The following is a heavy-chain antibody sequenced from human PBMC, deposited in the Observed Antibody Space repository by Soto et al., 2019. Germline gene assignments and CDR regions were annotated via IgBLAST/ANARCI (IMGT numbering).Heavy chain of an antibody. CDR1: GGSISSGGYY. CDR3: ARGDSGYYYYYMDV. Sequence: QVQLQESDPGLVKPSQTLSLTCTVSGGSISSGGYYWSWIRQHPGKGLEWIGYIYYSGSTYYNPSLKSRVTISVDTSKNQFSLKLSSVTAADTAVYYCARGDSGYYYYYMDVWGKGTTVTVSS. D-gene: IGHD3-22*01. CDR2: IYYSGST. J-gene: IGHJ6*03. V-gene: IGHV4-31*03.